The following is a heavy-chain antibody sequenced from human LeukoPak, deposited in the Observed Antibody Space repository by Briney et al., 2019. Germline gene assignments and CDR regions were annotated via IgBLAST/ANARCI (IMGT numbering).Heavy chain of an antibody. D-gene: IGHD2-2*02. V-gene: IGHV3-53*01. Sequence: GGSLRLSCAASGFTVSSNYMSWVRQAPGKGLDWVSVIYIGGSTYYADSVKGRFTISRDISYNTLYLQMNSLRAEDTAMYYCARLGFVVPAVIFDYWGQGTLVTVS. J-gene: IGHJ4*02. CDR1: GFTVSSNY. CDR3: ARLGFVVPAVIFDY. CDR2: IYIGGST.